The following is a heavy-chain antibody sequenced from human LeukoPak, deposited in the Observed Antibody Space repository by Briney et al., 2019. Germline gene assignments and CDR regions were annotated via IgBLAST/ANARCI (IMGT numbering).Heavy chain of an antibody. CDR1: GYSISSSNW. Sequence: SDTLSLTCAVSGYSISSSNWWGWIRQPPGKGLEWIGNIYYSGSIYYNPSLNSRVTISVVTSKDQFTLQLNSVTAADTAVYYCVRHDGRGGATMGAFDSWGQGSLVTVSS. V-gene: IGHV4-28*05. CDR2: IYYSGSI. D-gene: IGHD4/OR15-4a*01. CDR3: VRHDGRGGATMGAFDS. J-gene: IGHJ5*01.